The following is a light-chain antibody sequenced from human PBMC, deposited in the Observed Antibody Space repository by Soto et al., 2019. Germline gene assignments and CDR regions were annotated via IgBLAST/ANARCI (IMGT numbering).Light chain of an antibody. V-gene: IGKV3-20*01. Sequence: ETMMTQSPDTLSVSLGERATLSCRASQSLRSSLAWYQQKPGQAPRLLIYGASNRATGIPDRFSGSGSGTDFTLTISGLEPEDFAVYYCQQYGTSLFTFGGGTKVDIK. J-gene: IGKJ4*01. CDR1: QSLRSS. CDR2: GAS. CDR3: QQYGTSLFT.